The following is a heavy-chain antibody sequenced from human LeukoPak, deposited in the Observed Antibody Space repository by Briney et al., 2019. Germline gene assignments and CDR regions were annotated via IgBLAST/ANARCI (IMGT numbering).Heavy chain of an antibody. CDR1: GFTFSSYA. D-gene: IGHD3-22*01. J-gene: IGHJ5*02. Sequence: SGGSLRLSCAASGFTFSSYAMSWVRQAPGKGLEWVSAISGSGGSTYYADSVKGRFTISRDNSKNTLYLQMNSLRAEDTAVYYCAKDRSYYDSGDWFDPWGQGTLVTVSS. V-gene: IGHV3-23*01. CDR3: AKDRSYYDSGDWFDP. CDR2: ISGSGGST.